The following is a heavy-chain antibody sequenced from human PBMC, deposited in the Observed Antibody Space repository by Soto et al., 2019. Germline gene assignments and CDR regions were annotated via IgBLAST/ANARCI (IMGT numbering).Heavy chain of an antibody. Sequence: QLQLQESGSGLVKPSQTLSLACAVSGGSISSGGYSWSWIRQPPGKGLEWIGYIYQSGNTYYTPSLKSGLTISVDRSMTPFSLKLSSVTAADTAVYYCVSADYGDYFDYWGQGTLVTVSS. CDR3: VSADYGDYFDY. CDR2: IYQSGNT. CDR1: GGSISSGGYS. V-gene: IGHV4-30-2*01. J-gene: IGHJ4*02. D-gene: IGHD4-17*01.